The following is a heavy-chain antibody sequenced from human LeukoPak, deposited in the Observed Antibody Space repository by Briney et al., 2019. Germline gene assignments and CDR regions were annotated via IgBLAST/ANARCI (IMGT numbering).Heavy chain of an antibody. CDR2: ISAYNGNT. Sequence: ASVKVSCKASGYTFTSYGISWVRQAPGQGLEWMGWISAYNGNTNYAQKLQGRVTMTTDTSTSTAYMELRSLRSDDTAVYYCARVPYGSGSYYNVVYFDYWGQGTLVTVSS. J-gene: IGHJ4*02. D-gene: IGHD3-10*01. CDR1: GYTFTSYG. V-gene: IGHV1-18*01. CDR3: ARVPYGSGSYYNVVYFDY.